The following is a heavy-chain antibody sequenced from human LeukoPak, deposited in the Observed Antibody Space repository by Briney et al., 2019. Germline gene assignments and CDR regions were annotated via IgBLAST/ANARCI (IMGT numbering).Heavy chain of an antibody. CDR3: AKSGYCSGGSCGFSYYDGMDV. J-gene: IGHJ6*02. D-gene: IGHD2-15*01. V-gene: IGHV5-51*01. CDR1: GYSFTSYW. CDR2: IYPGDSDT. Sequence: GESPKISCKGSGYSFTSYWIGWVRQMPGKGLEWMGIIYPGDSDTRYSPSFQGQVTISADKSISTAYLQWSSLKASDTAMYYCAKSGYCSGGSCGFSYYDGMDVSGQVTTVTVSS.